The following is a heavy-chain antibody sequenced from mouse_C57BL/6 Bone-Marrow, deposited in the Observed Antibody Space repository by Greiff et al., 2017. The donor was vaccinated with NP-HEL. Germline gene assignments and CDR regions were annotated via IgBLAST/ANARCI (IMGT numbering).Heavy chain of an antibody. Sequence: EVKLMESGGGLVKPGGSLKLSCAASGFTFSSYAMSWVRQTPEKRLEWVATISDGGSYTYYPDNVKGRFTISRDNAKNNLYLQISHLKSEDTAMYYCARFTHDYDVDYWGQGTTLTVSS. J-gene: IGHJ2*01. CDR2: ISDGGSYT. CDR3: ARFTHDYDVDY. CDR1: GFTFSSYA. V-gene: IGHV5-4*03. D-gene: IGHD2-4*01.